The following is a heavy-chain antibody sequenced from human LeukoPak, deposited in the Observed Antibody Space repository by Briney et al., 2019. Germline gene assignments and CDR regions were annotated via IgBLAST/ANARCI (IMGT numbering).Heavy chain of an antibody. CDR1: GGSISSGSYY. D-gene: IGHD5-24*01. CDR2: INHSGST. J-gene: IGHJ6*03. CDR3: AREDGYKPYYYYYMDV. V-gene: IGHV4-39*07. Sequence: PSETLSLTCTVSGGSISSGSYYWGWIRQPPGKGLEWIGEINHSGSTNYNPSLKSRVTISVDTSKNQFSLKLSSVTAADTAVYYCAREDGYKPYYYYYMDVWGKGTTVTVSS.